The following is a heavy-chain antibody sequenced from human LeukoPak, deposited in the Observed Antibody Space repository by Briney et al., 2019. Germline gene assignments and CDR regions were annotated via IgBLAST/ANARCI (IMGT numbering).Heavy chain of an antibody. Sequence: GGSLRLSCAASGFTFSSYAMHWVRQAPGKGLEWVVVISYDGSNKYYADSVKGRFTISRDNSKNTLYLQMNSLRTEDTAVYHCARDAYDYVWGSYRVDYWGQGTLVTVSS. J-gene: IGHJ4*02. CDR2: ISYDGSNK. CDR3: ARDAYDYVWGSYRVDY. CDR1: GFTFSSYA. D-gene: IGHD3-16*02. V-gene: IGHV3-30*04.